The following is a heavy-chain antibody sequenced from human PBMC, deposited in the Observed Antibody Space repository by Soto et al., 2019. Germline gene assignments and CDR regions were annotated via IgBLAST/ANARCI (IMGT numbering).Heavy chain of an antibody. V-gene: IGHV4-31*03. Sequence: SETLSLTCTVSGGSISSGGYYWSWIRQHPGKGLEWIGYIYYSGSTYYNPSLKSRVTISVDTSKNQFSLKLSSVTAADTAVYYCAREPYFGGAKRSYGMDVWGQGTTVTVSS. CDR1: GGSISSGGYY. J-gene: IGHJ6*02. CDR3: AREPYFGGAKRSYGMDV. D-gene: IGHD2-21*01. CDR2: IYYSGST.